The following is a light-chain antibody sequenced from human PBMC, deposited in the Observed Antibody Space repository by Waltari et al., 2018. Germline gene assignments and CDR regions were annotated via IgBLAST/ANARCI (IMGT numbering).Light chain of an antibody. Sequence: DIQMTQSPSSLSASIGDTITVTCRASQNIRTYLNWYQQKPAKAPKLLIFGASSLPRGVPSRFTGSASETEFTLTITNLQPDDFATYFCQQSFSSPWTFGQGTTV. CDR3: QQSFSSPWT. V-gene: IGKV1-39*01. CDR2: GAS. J-gene: IGKJ1*01. CDR1: QNIRTY.